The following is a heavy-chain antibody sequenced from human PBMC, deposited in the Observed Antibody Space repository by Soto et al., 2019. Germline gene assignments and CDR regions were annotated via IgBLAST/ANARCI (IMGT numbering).Heavy chain of an antibody. Sequence: QLQLQESGPGLVKPSETLSLTCTVSGGSFSSSTYYWGWIRQPPGKGLEWIGSMYSGGNTYYNPSLKSRVTLSVHTSKNHFSLKLTSVTAADTAMYYCARQPYDSTGYYYGAWGQGTLVTVSS. D-gene: IGHD3-22*01. CDR2: MYSGGNT. V-gene: IGHV4-39*01. J-gene: IGHJ5*02. CDR3: ARQPYDSTGYYYGA. CDR1: GGSFSSSTYY.